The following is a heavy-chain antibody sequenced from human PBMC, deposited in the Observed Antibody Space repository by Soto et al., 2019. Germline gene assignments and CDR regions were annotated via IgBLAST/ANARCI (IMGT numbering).Heavy chain of an antibody. V-gene: IGHV3-21*01. CDR1: GFTFSSYS. D-gene: IGHD2-15*01. CDR3: ASSLLPPSYYYGMDV. Sequence: VRLSCAASGFTFSSYSMNWVRQAPGKGLEWVSSISSSSSYIYYADSVKGRFTISRDNAKNSLYLQMNSLRAEDTAVYYCASSLLPPSYYYGMDVWGQGTTAT. CDR2: ISSSSSYI. J-gene: IGHJ6*02.